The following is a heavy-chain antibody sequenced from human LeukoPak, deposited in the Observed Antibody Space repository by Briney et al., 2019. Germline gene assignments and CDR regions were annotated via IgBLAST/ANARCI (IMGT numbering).Heavy chain of an antibody. V-gene: IGHV3-7*01. CDR1: GLTFSSYW. Sequence: GGSLRVSCAASGLTFSSYWMSWVGQAPGKGLHWVANIKQDGSEKYYVDSVKGRFTISRDNAKNSLYLQMNSLRAEDTAVYYCASGPRSSDYYYYGMDVWGQGTTVTVSS. CDR3: ASGPRSSDYYYYGMDV. D-gene: IGHD6-6*01. CDR2: IKQDGSEK. J-gene: IGHJ6*02.